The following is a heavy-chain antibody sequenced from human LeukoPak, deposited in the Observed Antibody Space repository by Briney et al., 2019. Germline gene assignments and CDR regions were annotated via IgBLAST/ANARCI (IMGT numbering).Heavy chain of an antibody. CDR2: IYYSGST. CDR3: ARASWRSSWYFDY. J-gene: IGHJ4*02. Sequence: PSQTLSLTCTVSGGSISSGDYYWSWIRQPPGKGLEWIGYIYYSGSTYYNPSLKSRVTISVDTPKNQFSLKLSSVTAADTAVYYCARASWRSSWYFDYWGQGTLVTVSS. V-gene: IGHV4-30-4*01. CDR1: GGSISSGDYY. D-gene: IGHD6-13*01.